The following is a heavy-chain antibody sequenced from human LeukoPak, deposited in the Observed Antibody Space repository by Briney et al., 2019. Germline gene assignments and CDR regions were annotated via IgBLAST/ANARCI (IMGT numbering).Heavy chain of an antibody. Sequence: PGGSLRLSCAASGFTFSSYWMHWVRQAPGKELVWVSRINSDGSSTSYADSVKGRFTISRDNAKNTLYLQMNSLRAEDTAVCYCARFYCSSTSCLEDYWGQGTLVTVSS. D-gene: IGHD2-2*01. CDR1: GFTFSSYW. J-gene: IGHJ4*02. CDR3: ARFYCSSTSCLEDY. CDR2: INSDGSST. V-gene: IGHV3-74*01.